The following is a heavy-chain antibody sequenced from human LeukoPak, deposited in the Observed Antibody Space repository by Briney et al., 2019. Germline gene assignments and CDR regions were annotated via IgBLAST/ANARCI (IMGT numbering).Heavy chain of an antibody. Sequence: SVKVSCKASGGTFSSYAISWVRQAPGQGLEWMGRIIPILGIANYAQKFQGRVTITADKSTSTAYMELSSLRSEDTAVYYCASRVNGSGSYYNFDYWGQGTLVTVSS. CDR1: GGTFSSYA. J-gene: IGHJ4*02. V-gene: IGHV1-69*04. CDR3: ASRVNGSGSYYNFDY. D-gene: IGHD3-10*01. CDR2: IIPILGIA.